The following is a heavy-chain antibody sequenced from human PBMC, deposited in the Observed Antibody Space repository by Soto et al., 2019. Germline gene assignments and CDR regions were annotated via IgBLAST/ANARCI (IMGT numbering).Heavy chain of an antibody. CDR2: LSRGGGTT. CDR3: AKDGQYRTDGFDV. Sequence: EAQLLESGGDWAQPGGSLRLSCAASGFTFSSHGMSWVRQAPGKGLEWIAGLSRGGGTTYYADSVKGRFTISRDNSKNTLDLIMNSLKVEDTALYYCAKDGQYRTDGFDVCGQGTMVTVSS. D-gene: IGHD6-6*01. J-gene: IGHJ3*01. CDR1: GFTFSSHG. V-gene: IGHV3-23*01.